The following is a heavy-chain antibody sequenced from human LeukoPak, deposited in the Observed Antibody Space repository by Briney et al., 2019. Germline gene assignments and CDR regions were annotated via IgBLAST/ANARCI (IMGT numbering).Heavy chain of an antibody. CDR2: IKSKTDGGTT. D-gene: IGHD2-2*01. CDR1: GFTFSNAG. Sequence: GGSLRLSCAASGFTFSNAGMSWVRQAPGKGLEWVGRIKSKTDGGTTDYTAPVKGRFTISRDDSKNTLYLQMNSLKTEDTAVYYCTTEDIVVVPAAGAHWGQGTLVTVSS. V-gene: IGHV3-15*01. CDR3: TTEDIVVVPAAGAH. J-gene: IGHJ4*02.